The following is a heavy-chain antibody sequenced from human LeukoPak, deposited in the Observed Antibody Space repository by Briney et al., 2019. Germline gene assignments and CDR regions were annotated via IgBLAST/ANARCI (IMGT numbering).Heavy chain of an antibody. J-gene: IGHJ3*02. V-gene: IGHV3-43*02. D-gene: IGHD3-10*01. CDR3: ASQTKYYYGSGSYWGAFDI. CDR2: ISGDT. CDR1: GFTSDDHA. Sequence: GGSLRLSWAASGFTSDDHAMHWVRQAPGKGLEWVSLISGDTYYADSVKGRFTISRDNSKNSLYLQMNSLRTDDTALYYCASQTKYYYGSGSYWGAFDIWGQGTMVTVSS.